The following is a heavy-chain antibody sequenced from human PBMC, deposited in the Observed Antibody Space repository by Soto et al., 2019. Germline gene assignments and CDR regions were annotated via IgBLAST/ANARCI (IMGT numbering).Heavy chain of an antibody. J-gene: IGHJ3*02. Sequence: ASVKVSCKASGGTFSSYAISWVRQAPGQGLEWMGGIIPIFGTANYAQKFQGRVTITADESTSTAYMELSSLRSEDTAVYYCARGRVGALDAFDIWGQGTMVTVSS. CDR2: IIPIFGTA. D-gene: IGHD1-26*01. V-gene: IGHV1-69*13. CDR1: GGTFSSYA. CDR3: ARGRVGALDAFDI.